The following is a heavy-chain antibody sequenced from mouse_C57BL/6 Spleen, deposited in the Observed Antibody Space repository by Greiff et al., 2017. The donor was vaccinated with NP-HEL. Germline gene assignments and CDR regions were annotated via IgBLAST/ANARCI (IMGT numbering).Heavy chain of an antibody. CDR1: GYTFTDYN. J-gene: IGHJ4*01. Sequence: EVKLQQSGPELVKPGASVKIPCKASGYTFTDYNMDWVKQSHGKSLEWIGDINPNNGGTIYNQKFKGKATLTVDKSSSTAYMELRSLTSEDTAVYYCARKGKLFYAMDYWGQGTSVTVSS. CDR2: INPNNGGT. CDR3: ARKGKLFYAMDY. V-gene: IGHV1-18*01.